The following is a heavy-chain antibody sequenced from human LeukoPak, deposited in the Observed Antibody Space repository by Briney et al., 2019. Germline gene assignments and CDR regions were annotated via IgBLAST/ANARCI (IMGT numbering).Heavy chain of an antibody. CDR2: IYTSGST. J-gene: IGHJ5*02. CDR3: ARGLRGSGSYYNWFDP. CDR1: GGSFSGYY. Sequence: SETLSLTCAVYGGSFSGYYWSWIRQPAGKGLEWIGRIYTSGSTNYNPSLKSRVTMSVDTSKNQFSLKLSSVTAADTAVYYCARGLRGSGSYYNWFDPWGQGTLVTVSS. V-gene: IGHV4-59*10. D-gene: IGHD3-10*01.